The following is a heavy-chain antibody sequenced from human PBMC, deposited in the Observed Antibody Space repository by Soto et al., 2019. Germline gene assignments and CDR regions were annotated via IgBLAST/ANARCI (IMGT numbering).Heavy chain of an antibody. CDR3: AKDRIGSSGFDY. D-gene: IGHD6-19*01. CDR1: GFTFDDYA. CDR2: ISWNSGSI. V-gene: IGHV3-9*01. Sequence: SLRLSCAASGFTFDDYAMHWVRQAPGKGLEWVSGISWNSGSIGYADSVKGRFTISRDNAKNSLYLQMNSLRAEDTALYYCAKDRIGSSGFDYWGQGTLVTVSS. J-gene: IGHJ4*02.